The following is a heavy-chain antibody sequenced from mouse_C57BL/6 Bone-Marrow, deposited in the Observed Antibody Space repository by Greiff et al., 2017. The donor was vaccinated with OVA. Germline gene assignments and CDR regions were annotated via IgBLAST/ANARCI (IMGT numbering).Heavy chain of an antibody. J-gene: IGHJ3*01. D-gene: IGHD1-1*01. CDR2: GQGLGWIG. Sequence: VKLMESGPELARPWASVKISCQAFYTFSRRVHFAIRDTNYWMQWVKQRPGQGLGWIGAIYPGNGGNSYNQKFKGKATLTADKSASTAYRQPSSLPSEDSAVYYGACSDYGSSYGFAYWGQGTLVTVSA. CDR3: SEDSAVYYGACSDYGSSYGFAY. V-gene: IGHV1-87*01. CDR1: YTFSRRVH.